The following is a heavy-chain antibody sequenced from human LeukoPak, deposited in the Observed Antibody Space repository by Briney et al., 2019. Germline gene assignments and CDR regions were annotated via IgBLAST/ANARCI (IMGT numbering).Heavy chain of an antibody. Sequence: SETLSLTCVVSGYSISTGYHWGWIRQPPGEGLEWIGSVYRSGSTYYNTSLKSRVTISVDTYKNQISLKVRSVTAADTAVYYCARENWVFDYWGQGILVTVSS. CDR1: GYSISTGYH. J-gene: IGHJ4*02. D-gene: IGHD7-27*01. CDR2: VYRSGST. V-gene: IGHV4-38-2*02. CDR3: ARENWVFDY.